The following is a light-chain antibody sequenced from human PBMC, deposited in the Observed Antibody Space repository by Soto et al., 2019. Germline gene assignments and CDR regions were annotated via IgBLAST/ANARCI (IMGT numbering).Light chain of an antibody. Sequence: EIVMTPSLATLSVPPVEIATISCIASQSVSSNLAWYQQTPGQAPRLLIYGASTRATGIPARFSGSGSGTKFTLIIRSLQSEDFAVYYCQQYNNWPPWKCGQGNTGAIK. J-gene: IGKJ1*01. CDR1: QSVSSN. V-gene: IGKV3-15*01. CDR2: GAS. CDR3: QQYNNWPPWK.